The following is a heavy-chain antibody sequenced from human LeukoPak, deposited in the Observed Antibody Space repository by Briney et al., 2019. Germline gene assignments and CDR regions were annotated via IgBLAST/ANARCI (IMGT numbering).Heavy chain of an antibody. CDR1: GFTFSSYA. Sequence: GGSLRLSCAAPGFTFSSYAMHWVRQAPGKGLEWVAVISYDGSNKYYADSVKGRFTISRDNSKNTLYLQMNSLRAEDTAVYYCARGLVVVPAGPVGFDYWGQGTLVTVSS. J-gene: IGHJ4*02. D-gene: IGHD2-2*01. CDR3: ARGLVVVPAGPVGFDY. CDR2: ISYDGSNK. V-gene: IGHV3-30*04.